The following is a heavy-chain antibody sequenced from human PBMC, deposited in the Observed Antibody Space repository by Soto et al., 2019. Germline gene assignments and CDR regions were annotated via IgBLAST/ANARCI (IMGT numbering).Heavy chain of an antibody. CDR2: IYYSGST. J-gene: IGHJ4*02. D-gene: IGHD5-12*01. Sequence: TLSLTCTVSGGSISGYYWSWIRQPPGKGLEWIGYIYYSGSTNYNPSLKSRVTISVDTSKNQFSLKLSSMTAADTAVYYCARVRRDGYNYAPYYFDYWGQGTLVTVSS. CDR3: ARVRRDGYNYAPYYFDY. CDR1: GGSISGYY. V-gene: IGHV4-59*01.